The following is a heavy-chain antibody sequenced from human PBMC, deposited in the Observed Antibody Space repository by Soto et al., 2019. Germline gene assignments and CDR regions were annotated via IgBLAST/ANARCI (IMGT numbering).Heavy chain of an antibody. D-gene: IGHD1-26*01. J-gene: IGHJ6*02. Sequence: SVKVSCKASGFTFTSSAVQWVRQARGQRLEWIGWIVVGSGNTNYAQKFQERVTITRDMSTSTAYMELSSLRSEDTAVYYCAAGKSIVGAQDSYYYYGMDVWGQGTTVTVSS. CDR2: IVVGSGNT. CDR1: GFTFTSSA. V-gene: IGHV1-58*01. CDR3: AAGKSIVGAQDSYYYYGMDV.